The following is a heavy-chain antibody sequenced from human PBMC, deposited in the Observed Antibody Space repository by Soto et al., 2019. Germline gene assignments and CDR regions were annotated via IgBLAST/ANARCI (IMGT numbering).Heavy chain of an antibody. Sequence: SETLSLTCAVYGGSFSGYYWSWIRQPPGKGLEWIGEINHSGSTNYNPSLKSRVTISVDTSKIQFSLKLSSVTAADTAVYYCARGGARYYYDSSGYYYGWTSHSSPLDYWGQGTLVTVS. CDR3: ARGGARYYYDSSGYYYGWTSHSSPLDY. J-gene: IGHJ4*02. CDR2: INHSGST. D-gene: IGHD3-22*01. V-gene: IGHV4-34*01. CDR1: GGSFSGYY.